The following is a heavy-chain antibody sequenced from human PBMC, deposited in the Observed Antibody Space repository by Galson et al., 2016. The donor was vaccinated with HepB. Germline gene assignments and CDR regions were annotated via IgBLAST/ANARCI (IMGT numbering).Heavy chain of an antibody. J-gene: IGHJ4*02. CDR2: ISGSGSST. CDR3: ARGSIWCSSTSCYVDH. D-gene: IGHD2-2*01. V-gene: IGHV3-23*01. CDR1: GFTFSNFG. Sequence: SLRLSCAASGFTFSNFGMSWVRQAPGKGLEWVSLISGSGSSTSYADSVEGRFTISRDNSKNTPYLQMSSLRAEDTAVYDCARGSIWCSSTSCYVDHWGQGTLVTVSS.